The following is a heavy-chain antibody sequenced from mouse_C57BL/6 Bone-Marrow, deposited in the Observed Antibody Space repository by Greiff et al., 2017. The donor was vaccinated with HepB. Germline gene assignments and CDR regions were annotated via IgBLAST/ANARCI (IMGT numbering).Heavy chain of an antibody. CDR2: IYPGDGDT. V-gene: IGHV1-82*01. CDR3: AKDGYYVDFDV. D-gene: IGHD2-3*01. CDR1: GYAFSSSW. Sequence: QVHVKQSGPELVKPGASVKISCKASGYAFSSSWMNWVKQRPGKGLEWIGRIYPGDGDTNYNGKFKGKATLTADKSSSTAYMQLSSLTSEDSAVYFCAKDGYYVDFDVWGTGTTVTVSS. J-gene: IGHJ1*03.